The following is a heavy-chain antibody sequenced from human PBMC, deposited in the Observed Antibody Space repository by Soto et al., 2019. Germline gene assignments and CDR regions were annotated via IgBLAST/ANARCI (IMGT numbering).Heavy chain of an antibody. D-gene: IGHD4-17*01. CDR1: GGSISSSSYY. J-gene: IGHJ5*02. CDR2: IYYSGST. V-gene: IGHV4-39*01. CDR3: ARPHYGGNSIDTKFDP. Sequence: SETLSLTCTVSGGSISSSSYYWGWIRQPPGKGLERIGSIYYSGSTYYNPSLKSRVTISVDTSKNQFSLKLSSVTAADTAVYYCARPHYGGNSIDTKFDPWGQGTLVTVSS.